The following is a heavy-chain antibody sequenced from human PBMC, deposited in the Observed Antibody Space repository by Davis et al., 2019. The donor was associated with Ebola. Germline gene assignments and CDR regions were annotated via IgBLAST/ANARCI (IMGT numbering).Heavy chain of an antibody. CDR3: ARDSTWYFYDSSGYYAGRIFDY. V-gene: IGHV3-7*03. D-gene: IGHD3-22*01. CDR2: IRDDASEQ. J-gene: IGHJ4*02. CDR1: GFTFSSYW. Sequence: PGGSLRLSCAASGFTFSSYWMSWVRQAPGKGLEWVASIRDDASEQYYVDSVKGRFTISRDNAKNSMYLQMNSLSAEDTAVYYCARDSTWYFYDSSGYYAGRIFDYWGQGILVTVSS.